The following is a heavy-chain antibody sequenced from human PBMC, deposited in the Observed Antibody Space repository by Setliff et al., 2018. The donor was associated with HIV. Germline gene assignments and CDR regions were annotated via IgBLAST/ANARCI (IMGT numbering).Heavy chain of an antibody. Sequence: SETLSLTCTVSGGSISRYYWSWIRQPPGEGLEWIGYIYYSGSTNYNPSLKSTGTISVDTSNHQFSLKPSSLTAAYTPVSFFANLYYYGPWISYPYFYY. V-gene: IGHV4-59*01. D-gene: IGHD3-10*01. J-gene: IGHJ6*01. CDR2: IYYSGST. CDR1: GGSISRYY. CDR3: ANLYYYGPWISYPYFYY.